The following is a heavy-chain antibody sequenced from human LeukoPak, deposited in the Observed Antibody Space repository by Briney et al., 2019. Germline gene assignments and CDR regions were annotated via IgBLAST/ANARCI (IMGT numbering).Heavy chain of an antibody. V-gene: IGHV3-30*03. J-gene: IGHJ3*02. CDR3: ARGRHGGYFLDPFDI. CDR2: ISYDGSNK. CDR1: GFIFSSYS. D-gene: IGHD3-22*01. Sequence: PGGSLRLSCAASGFIFSSYSMNWVRQAPGKGLEWVAVISYDGSNKYYGDSVKGRFTISRDNSKNTLYLQMNSLRAEDTAVYYCARGRHGGYFLDPFDIWGQGTMVHVSS.